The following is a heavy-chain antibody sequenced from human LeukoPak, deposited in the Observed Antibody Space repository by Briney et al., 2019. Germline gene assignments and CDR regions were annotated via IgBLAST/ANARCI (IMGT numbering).Heavy chain of an antibody. CDR1: GGSISSTSYS. J-gene: IGHJ4*02. Sequence: SETLSLTCTVSGGSISSTSYSWGWIRQPPGKGLEWIGQKYNSGLTEYSPSLKSRVTISVDTSKNQFSLKLASVTAADTAVYYCARAELGYCSGGSCYTDFDYWGQGTLVTVSS. D-gene: IGHD2-15*01. V-gene: IGHV4-39*01. CDR2: KYNSGLT. CDR3: ARAELGYCSGGSCYTDFDY.